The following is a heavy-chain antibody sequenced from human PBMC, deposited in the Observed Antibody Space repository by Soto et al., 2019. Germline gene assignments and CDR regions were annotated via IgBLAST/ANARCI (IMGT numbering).Heavy chain of an antibody. CDR3: ARDRGTMIVVVITPSSWFDP. CDR1: GYTFTGYY. J-gene: IGHJ5*02. V-gene: IGHV1-2*02. CDR2: INPNSGGT. Sequence: GASVKVSCKASGYTFTGYYMHWVRQAPGQGLEWMGWINPNSGGTNYAQKFQGRATMTRDTSISTAYMELSRLRSDDTAVYYCARDRGTMIVVVITPSSWFDPWGQGTLVTVSS. D-gene: IGHD3-22*01.